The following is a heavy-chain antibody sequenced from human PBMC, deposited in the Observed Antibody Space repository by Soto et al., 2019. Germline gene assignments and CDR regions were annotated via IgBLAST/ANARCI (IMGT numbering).Heavy chain of an antibody. J-gene: IGHJ4*02. Sequence: TGGSLRLSCAASGFTFSSYAMSWVRQAPGKGLEWVSAISGSGGSTYYADSVKGRFTISRDNSKNTLYLQMNSLRAEDTAVYYCAKLGYDILTGYYKSFDYWGQGTLVTVSS. V-gene: IGHV3-23*01. CDR1: GFTFSSYA. CDR2: ISGSGGST. D-gene: IGHD3-9*01. CDR3: AKLGYDILTGYYKSFDY.